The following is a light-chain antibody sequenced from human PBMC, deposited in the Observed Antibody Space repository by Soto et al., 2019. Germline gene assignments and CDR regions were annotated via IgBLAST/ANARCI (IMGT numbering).Light chain of an antibody. J-gene: IGKJ5*01. V-gene: IGKV3-20*01. CDR2: GAS. Sequence: IGWAQSPGTLSFSPGERSTLSCRSSQSVSSSYLAWYQQKPGQAPRLLIYGASSRATGIPDRFSGSGSGTDFTLTISRLEPEDFAVYYCQQYGSSPPITFGQGTRLEIK. CDR3: QQYGSSPPIT. CDR1: QSVSSSY.